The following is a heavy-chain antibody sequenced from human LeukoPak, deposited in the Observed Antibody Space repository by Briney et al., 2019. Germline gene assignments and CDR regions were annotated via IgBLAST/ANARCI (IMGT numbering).Heavy chain of an antibody. J-gene: IGHJ6*02. V-gene: IGHV3-23*01. Sequence: GGSLRLSCAASGFTFSSYAMSWVRQAPGKGLEWVSAISGSGGSTYYADSVKGRFTISRDNSKNTLYLQMNSLRAEDTAVYYCAKGRGSGSYGYYYYGMDVWGQGTTVTVSS. CDR1: GFTFSSYA. D-gene: IGHD3-10*01. CDR3: AKGRGSGSYGYYYYGMDV. CDR2: ISGSGGST.